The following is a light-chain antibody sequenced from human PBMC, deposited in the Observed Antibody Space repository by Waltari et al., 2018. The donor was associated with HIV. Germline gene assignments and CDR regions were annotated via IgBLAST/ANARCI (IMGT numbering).Light chain of an antibody. Sequence: QSVLTQPPSVSAAPGEKVTISCSASNSNIGNGYVSWYQHLPGAAPKLLIYDNNKRPSGIPDRCSGSKSGTSATLDITGLQTGDEADYYCGTWDRTLSGGVFGGGTKLTVL. CDR2: DNN. J-gene: IGLJ3*02. CDR1: NSNIGNGY. V-gene: IGLV1-51*01. CDR3: GTWDRTLSGGV.